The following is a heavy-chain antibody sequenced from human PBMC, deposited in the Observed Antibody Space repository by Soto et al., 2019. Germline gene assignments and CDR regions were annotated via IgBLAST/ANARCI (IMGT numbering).Heavy chain of an antibody. CDR3: ARQPYDSTGYYYGA. Sequence: SETLSLTCTVSGCSFSSSTYYWGWIRQPPGKGLEWIGSMYSGGNTYYNPSLKSRVTVSVDTSKSHFSLKLTSVTAADTAMYYCARQPYDSTGYYYGAWGQGTLVTVSS. D-gene: IGHD3-22*01. CDR2: MYSGGNT. CDR1: GCSFSSSTYY. J-gene: IGHJ5*02. V-gene: IGHV4-39*01.